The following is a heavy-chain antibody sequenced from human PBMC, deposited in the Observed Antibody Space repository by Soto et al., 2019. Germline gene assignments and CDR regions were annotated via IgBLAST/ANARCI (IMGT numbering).Heavy chain of an antibody. V-gene: IGHV3-74*01. Sequence: EVQLVESGGGLVQPGGSLRLSCAASGFTFNNYWMHWVRQAPWKGLVWVSRINFDESTTTYADSVQGRFTISRDNAKNTLYLQLNSRRAEDTAIYYCVTGGRTAGHVYRFDDWGQGALVTVSS. CDR1: GFTFNNYW. J-gene: IGHJ4*02. CDR2: INFDESTT. CDR3: VTGGRTAGHVYRFDD. D-gene: IGHD3-16*01.